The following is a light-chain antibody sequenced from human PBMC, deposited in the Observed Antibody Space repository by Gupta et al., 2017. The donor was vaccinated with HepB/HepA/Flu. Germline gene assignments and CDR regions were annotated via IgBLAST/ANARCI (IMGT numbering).Light chain of an antibody. CDR2: RDD. CDR1: SPNIGSNT. CDR3: AAWDDSLSAYV. V-gene: IGLV1-44*01. J-gene: IGLJ1*01. Sequence: QSVLTQPPSASGTPGQRVTISCSGSSPNIGSNTVNWYQQLPGTAPNLLIYRDDRRPAGVPDRFSGSKSGTSASLAIGGLQSEDEADYYCAAWDDSLSAYVFGNGTKVTAL.